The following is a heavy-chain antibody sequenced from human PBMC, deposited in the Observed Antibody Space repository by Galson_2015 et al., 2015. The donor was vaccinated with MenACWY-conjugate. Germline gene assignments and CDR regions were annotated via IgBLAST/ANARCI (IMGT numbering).Heavy chain of an antibody. CDR3: ATSGGNNYIYFQT. CDR2: IFHSGTT. D-gene: IGHD4-11*01. CDR1: GGSISRDY. V-gene: IGHV4-59*01. Sequence: SETLSLTCTVSGGSISRDYWSWIRQPPGKGLEWIGYIFHSGTTNYSPSLKSRVTISVDTSKNQFSLKLTSVSAADAAVYYCATSGGNNYIYFQTWGQGTLVTVSS. J-gene: IGHJ1*01.